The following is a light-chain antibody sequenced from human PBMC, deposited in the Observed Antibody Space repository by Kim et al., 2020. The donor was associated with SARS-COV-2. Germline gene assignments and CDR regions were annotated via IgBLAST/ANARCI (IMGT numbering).Light chain of an antibody. J-gene: IGKJ2*01. Sequence: ETVMTQSPVTLSVSPGERATLSCRASQSVSSNLAWYQQKSGEAPRLLIYGASIGATGIPARFSGSGSGTEFTLTISGLQSEDFAVYYCQQYKNWPPYTFGQGTKLEI. V-gene: IGKV3D-15*01. CDR3: QQYKNWPPYT. CDR2: GAS. CDR1: QSVSSN.